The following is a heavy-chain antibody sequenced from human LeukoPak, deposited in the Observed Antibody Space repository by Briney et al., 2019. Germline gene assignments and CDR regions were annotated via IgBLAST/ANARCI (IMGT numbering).Heavy chain of an antibody. V-gene: IGHV4-4*07. CDR2: IYTSGNT. D-gene: IGHD4-17*01. J-gene: IGHJ4*02. CDR3: ARVWGDYGHYLFDY. CDR1: GGSISSDY. Sequence: PSETLSLTCTVSGGSISSDYWSWIRQPAGKGLEWIGRIYTSGNTNYNPSLKSRVTISVDKSKNQFSLKLSSVTAADTAVYYCARVWGDYGHYLFDYWGQGTLVTVSS.